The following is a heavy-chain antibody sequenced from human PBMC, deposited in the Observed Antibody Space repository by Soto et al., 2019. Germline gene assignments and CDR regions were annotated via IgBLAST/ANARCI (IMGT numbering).Heavy chain of an antibody. D-gene: IGHD5-12*01. J-gene: IGHJ6*02. Sequence: GGSLRLSCAASGFTFSDYYMSWIRQAPGKGLEYIPYISSSSGSTNYADSVKGRFTISRDNAKNSLYLQMSSLRAEDTAVYYCARDRGGYDRLYYYHGMDVWGQGTTVTVSS. V-gene: IGHV3-11*06. CDR1: GFTFSDYY. CDR3: ARDRGGYDRLYYYHGMDV. CDR2: ISSSSGST.